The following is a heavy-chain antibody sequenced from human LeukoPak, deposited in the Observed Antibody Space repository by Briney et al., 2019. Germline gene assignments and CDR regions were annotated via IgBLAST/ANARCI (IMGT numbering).Heavy chain of an antibody. CDR3: ARVVRYCSSTSCGYFDY. CDR2: IYYSGST. V-gene: IGHV4-31*03. CDR1: GGSISSGGYY. Sequence: PSETLSLTCTVSGGSISSGGYYWSWIRQHPGKRLQWIGYIYYSGSTYYNPSLKSRVTLSVDTSKNQFSLKLSSVTAADTAVYYCARVVRYCSSTSCGYFDYWGQGTLVTVTS. D-gene: IGHD2-2*01. J-gene: IGHJ4*02.